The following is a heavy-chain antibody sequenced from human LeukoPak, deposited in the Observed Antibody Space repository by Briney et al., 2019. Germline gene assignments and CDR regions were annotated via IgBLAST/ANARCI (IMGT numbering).Heavy chain of an antibody. D-gene: IGHD3-22*01. CDR2: IIPIFGTA. V-gene: IGHV1-69*05. CDR1: GCTFSSYA. Sequence: SVKVSCKASGCTFSSYAISWVRQAPGQGLEWMGRIIPIFGTANYAQKFQGRVTITTDESTSTAYMELSSLRSEDTAVYYCAREYYYDSSGYHDAFDIWGQGTMVTVSS. CDR3: AREYYYDSSGYHDAFDI. J-gene: IGHJ3*02.